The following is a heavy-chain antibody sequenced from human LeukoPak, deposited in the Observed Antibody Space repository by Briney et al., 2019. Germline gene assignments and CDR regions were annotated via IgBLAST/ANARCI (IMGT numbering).Heavy chain of an antibody. V-gene: IGHV3-15*07. J-gene: IGHJ5*02. D-gene: IGHD3-10*01. Sequence: GGSLTLSCAVSGFSVNSAWMNWTRQAPGKGLEWVGRISDTGTTEYAAPVKGRFTVSRDSKSTLYLQMNSLKAEDTAVYHCTRGHYGPWGQGTLVTVSS. CDR2: ISDTGTT. CDR1: GFSVNSAW. CDR3: TRGHYGP.